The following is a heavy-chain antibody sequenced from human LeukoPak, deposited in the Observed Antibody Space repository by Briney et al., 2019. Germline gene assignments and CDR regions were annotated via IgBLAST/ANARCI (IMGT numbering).Heavy chain of an antibody. CDR3: ARDAEVPSTDY. J-gene: IGHJ4*02. D-gene: IGHD5/OR15-5a*01. CDR2: IESSDGSK. Sequence: ASVNVSCNASSYTFIIYYMQWVRQPAGQGREWIGIIESSDGSKKYALKFQGRIPMTRDLYTSTVYMELSSLRSEDRAVYYCARDAEVPSTDYWGQGTLVTVSS. CDR1: SYTFIIYY. V-gene: IGHV1-46*01.